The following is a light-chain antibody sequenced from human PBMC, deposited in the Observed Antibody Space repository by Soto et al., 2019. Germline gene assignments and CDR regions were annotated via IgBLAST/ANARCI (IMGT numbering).Light chain of an antibody. CDR2: RNN. CDR3: ATWDASLTGFYI. CDR1: TYNIASNY. V-gene: IGLV1-47*01. Sequence: QPPSAYGTLGQVVTISCAGSTYNIASNYVYWYQQLPGTAPKLLIYRNNQRPSGVPDRFSASNSGTSASLAISGLRSDDEADYFCATWDASLTGFYIFGTGTKVTVL. J-gene: IGLJ1*01.